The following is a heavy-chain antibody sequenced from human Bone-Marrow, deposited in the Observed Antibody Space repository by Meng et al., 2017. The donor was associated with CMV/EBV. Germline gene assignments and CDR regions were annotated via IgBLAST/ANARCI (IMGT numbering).Heavy chain of an antibody. CDR1: GFTFSSYA. D-gene: IGHD2-2*01. J-gene: IGHJ4*02. V-gene: IGHV3-49*04. Sequence: GGSLRLSCAASGFTFSSYAMSWVRQAPGKGLEWVGFMRSKAYGGTTEYAASVKGRFTILRDDTKSIAYLQMNSLITEDTAVDYCTRSDGSCSSTSCHEGDYWGQGTLVTVSS. CDR3: TRSDGSCSSTSCHEGDY. CDR2: MRSKAYGGTT.